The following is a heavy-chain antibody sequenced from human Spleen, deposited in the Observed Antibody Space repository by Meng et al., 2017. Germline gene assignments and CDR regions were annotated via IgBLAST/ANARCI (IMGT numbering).Heavy chain of an antibody. D-gene: IGHD4-17*01. Sequence: QVQLVQSGAEVKKPGASVKVSCKASGYTFTNYYVHWVRQAPGQGLEWMGRINPTGGSTIYAQKFQGRVTIAADESTTTAYLELSSLSSEDTAVYYCARARVTDYGDYVLFDSWGQGDLVTVSS. CDR1: GYTFTNYY. J-gene: IGHJ4*02. V-gene: IGHV1-46*01. CDR3: ARARVTDYGDYVLFDS. CDR2: INPTGGST.